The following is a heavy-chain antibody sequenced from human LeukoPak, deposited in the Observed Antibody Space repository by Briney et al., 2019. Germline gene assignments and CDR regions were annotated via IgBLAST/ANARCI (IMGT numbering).Heavy chain of an antibody. CDR2: IYSGGST. V-gene: IGHV3-66*02. D-gene: IGHD3-3*01. CDR1: GFTVSSNY. CDR3: ARVPSYYDFWSGYQDYYYYGMDV. Sequence: PGGSLRLSCAASGFTVSSNYMSWVRQAPGRGLEWVSVIYSGGSTYYADSVKGRFTISRDNSKNTLYPQMNSLGAEDTAVYYCARVPSYYDFWSGYQDYYYYGMDVWGQGTTVTVSS. J-gene: IGHJ6*02.